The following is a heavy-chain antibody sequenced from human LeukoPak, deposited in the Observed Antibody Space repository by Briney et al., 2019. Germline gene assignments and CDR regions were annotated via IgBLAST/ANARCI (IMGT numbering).Heavy chain of an antibody. Sequence: SVKVSCKASGYTFTGYYMHWVRQAPGQGLEWMGVIIPIFDTADYAQKLQGRITITADESTSTAYMELSSLRSEDTAVFYCARISLGAIWGYYYGMDVWGQGTTVTVSS. J-gene: IGHJ6*02. V-gene: IGHV1-69*13. CDR1: GYTFTGYY. CDR3: ARISLGAIWGYYYGMDV. CDR2: IIPIFDTA. D-gene: IGHD1-26*01.